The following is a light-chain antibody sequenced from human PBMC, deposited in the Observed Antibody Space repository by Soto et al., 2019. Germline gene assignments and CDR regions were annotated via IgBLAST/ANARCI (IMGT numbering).Light chain of an antibody. V-gene: IGLV2-23*02. CDR3: CSYGGSSAV. J-gene: IGLJ7*01. Sequence: QSALTQPASVSGSPGQSITISCTGTSSDVGSHNLVSWYQQHPGQAPNLMIYEVSKRPLGVSARFSASKSGNTASLTISGLQAEDEADYYCCSYGGSSAVFGGGTQLTVL. CDR2: EVS. CDR1: SSDVGSHNL.